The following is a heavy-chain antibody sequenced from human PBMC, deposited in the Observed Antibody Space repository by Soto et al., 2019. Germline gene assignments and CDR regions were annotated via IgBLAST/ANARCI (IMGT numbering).Heavy chain of an antibody. V-gene: IGHV4-59*01. Sequence: PSETLSLTCTVSGGSISSYYWSWIRQPPGKGLEWIGYIYYSGSTNYNPSLKSRVTISVDTPKNQFSLKLSSVTAADTAVYYCARLTLGYSSGWYSPVAFDIWGQGTMVTVS. CDR2: IYYSGST. J-gene: IGHJ3*02. CDR3: ARLTLGYSSGWYSPVAFDI. D-gene: IGHD6-19*01. CDR1: GGSISSYY.